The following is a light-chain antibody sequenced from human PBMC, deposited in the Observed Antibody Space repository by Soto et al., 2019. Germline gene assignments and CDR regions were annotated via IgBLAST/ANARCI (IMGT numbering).Light chain of an antibody. CDR2: DAS. CDR1: QSVSSY. V-gene: IGKV3-11*01. J-gene: IGKJ2*02. CDR3: QQRSNWPRGT. Sequence: EIVLTQSPATLSLSPGERATLSCRASQSVSSYLAWYQQKPGQAPRLLIYDASNRATGIPARFSGCGSGTDFTLTISSLEPEDFAVYYCQQRSNWPRGTFGQGTKLEIK.